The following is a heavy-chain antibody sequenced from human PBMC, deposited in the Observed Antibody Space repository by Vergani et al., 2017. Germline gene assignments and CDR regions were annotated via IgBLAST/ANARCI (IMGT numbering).Heavy chain of an antibody. CDR2: IYYSGST. CDR1: GGSISSYY. J-gene: IGHJ4*02. D-gene: IGHD1-26*01. Sequence: QVQLQESGPGLVKPSETLSLTCTVFGGSISSYYWSWIRQPPGQGLEWIGYIYYSGSTNYNPSLKSRVTISVDTSTNQFSLKLSSVTAADTAGYYCARGIVGATTDDGDYWGQGTRVTVSS. CDR3: ARGIVGATTDDGDY. V-gene: IGHV4-59*01.